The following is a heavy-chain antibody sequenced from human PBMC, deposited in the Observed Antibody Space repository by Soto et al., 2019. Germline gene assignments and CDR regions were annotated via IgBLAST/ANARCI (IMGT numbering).Heavy chain of an antibody. CDR2: IIPIFGTA. J-gene: IGHJ5*02. V-gene: IGHV1-69*13. D-gene: IGHD4-4*01. Sequence: SVKVSCKASGGTFSSYAISWVRQAPGQGLEWMGGIIPIFGTANYAQKFQGRVTITADESTSTAYMELSSLRSEDTAVYYCARSVTTMRSGPYNWFDPWGQGTLVTVSS. CDR3: ARSVTTMRSGPYNWFDP. CDR1: GGTFSSYA.